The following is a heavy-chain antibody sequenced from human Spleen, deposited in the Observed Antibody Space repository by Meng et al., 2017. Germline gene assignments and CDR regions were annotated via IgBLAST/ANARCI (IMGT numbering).Heavy chain of an antibody. J-gene: IGHJ5*02. D-gene: IGHD2-21*01. V-gene: IGHV3-74*01. Sequence: GESLKISCVDSGFTFSRYWMHWVRQVPGKGLVWVSSINSDGSSIGYADSVKGRFTISRDNAKSTLYLQMKGLRAEDTAVYYCARAVGVSNWFDPWGQGTLVTVSS. CDR3: ARAVGVSNWFDP. CDR1: GFTFSRYW. CDR2: INSDGSSI.